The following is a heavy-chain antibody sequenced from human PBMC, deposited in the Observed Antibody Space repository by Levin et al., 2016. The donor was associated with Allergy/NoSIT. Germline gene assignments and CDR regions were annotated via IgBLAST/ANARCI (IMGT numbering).Heavy chain of an antibody. Sequence: WIRQPPGKGLEWISYISSSGSTIYYADSVKGRFSISRDNAENSLYVQMNSLRVEDTAVYYCARGPPLGAVAGHYFDHWGQGTLVTVSS. CDR2: ISSSGSTI. V-gene: IGHV3-11*04. CDR3: ARGPPLGAVAGHYFDH. J-gene: IGHJ4*02. D-gene: IGHD6-19*01.